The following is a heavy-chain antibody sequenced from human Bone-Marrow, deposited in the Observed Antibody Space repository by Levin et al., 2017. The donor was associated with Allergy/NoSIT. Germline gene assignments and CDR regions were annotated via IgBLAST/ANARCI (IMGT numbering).Heavy chain of an antibody. CDR2: ISWNSGSI. J-gene: IGHJ6*02. D-gene: IGHD3-16*02. V-gene: IGHV3-9*01. CDR3: AKDIVITFGGVIVNHSGMDV. CDR1: GFTFDDYA. Sequence: HPGGSLRLSCAASGFTFDDYAMHWVRQAPGKGLEWVSGISWNSGSIGYADSVKGRFTISRDNAKNSLYLQMNSLRAEDTALYYCAKDIVITFGGVIVNHSGMDVWGQGTTVTVSS.